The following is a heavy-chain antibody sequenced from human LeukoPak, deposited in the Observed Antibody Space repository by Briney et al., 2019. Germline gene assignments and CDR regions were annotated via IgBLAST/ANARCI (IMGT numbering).Heavy chain of an antibody. D-gene: IGHD5-18*01. CDR1: GFTFSSYA. CDR2: IPYDGSNK. V-gene: IGHV3-30-3*01. Sequence: GGSLRLSCAASGFTFSSYAMHWVREAPGKGLGWVAVIPYDGSNKYYADSVKGRFTISRDNSKNTLYLQMNSLRAEDTAVYYCAREALGYSLDYWGQGTLVTVSS. J-gene: IGHJ4*02. CDR3: AREALGYSLDY.